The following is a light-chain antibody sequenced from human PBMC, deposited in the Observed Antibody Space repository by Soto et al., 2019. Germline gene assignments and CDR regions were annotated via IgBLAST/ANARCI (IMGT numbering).Light chain of an antibody. J-gene: IGLJ1*01. CDR1: NSDVGGYDY. CDR2: EVS. CDR3: SSYTSISAYV. V-gene: IGLV2-14*01. Sequence: QSALTQPASVSGSPGQSITISCTGTNSDVGGYDYVSWFQQHPGKAPKLMIFEVSNRPSGVSNRFSGSKSGNTASLTISGLQADDEADYYCSSYTSISAYVFGTGTKVTVL.